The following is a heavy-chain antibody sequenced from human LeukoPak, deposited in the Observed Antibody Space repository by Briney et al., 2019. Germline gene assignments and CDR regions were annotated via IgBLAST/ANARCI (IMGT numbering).Heavy chain of an antibody. J-gene: IGHJ3*02. Sequence: PGGSLRLSCAASGFTFSSYAMHWVRQAPGKGLEWVAVISYDGSNKYYADSVKGRFTISRDNSKNTLYLQMNSLRAEDTAVYYCARVVRYLWFGEGHDAFDIWGQGTMVTVSS. CDR3: ARVVRYLWFGEGHDAFDI. CDR1: GFTFSSYA. CDR2: ISYDGSNK. V-gene: IGHV3-30-3*01. D-gene: IGHD3-10*01.